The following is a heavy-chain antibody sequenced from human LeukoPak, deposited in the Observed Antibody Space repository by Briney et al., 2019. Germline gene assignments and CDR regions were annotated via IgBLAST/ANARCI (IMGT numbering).Heavy chain of an antibody. CDR3: ARAAAFDY. Sequence: GGSLRLSCAASGFTVSSNYMNWVRQAPGKGLEWVSVLYSGGTSYYADSVKGRFTISRDNSKNTLYLQMNSLRAEDTAVYYCARAAAFDYWGQGTLVTVSS. CDR2: LYSGGTS. V-gene: IGHV3-66*01. J-gene: IGHJ4*02. D-gene: IGHD6-13*01. CDR1: GFTVSSNY.